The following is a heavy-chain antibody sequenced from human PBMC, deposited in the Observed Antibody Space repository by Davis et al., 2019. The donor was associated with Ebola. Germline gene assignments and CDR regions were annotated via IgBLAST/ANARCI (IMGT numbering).Heavy chain of an antibody. V-gene: IGHV3-48*03. Sequence: GESLKISCAASGFTFSSYEMNWVRQAPGKGLEWVSYISSSGSTIYYADSVKGRFTISRDNAKNSVYLQLVSLRAEDTAVYFCARDAATKAFDYWGQGTPVTVSS. CDR2: ISSSGSTI. J-gene: IGHJ4*02. D-gene: IGHD1-14*01. CDR1: GFTFSSYE. CDR3: ARDAATKAFDY.